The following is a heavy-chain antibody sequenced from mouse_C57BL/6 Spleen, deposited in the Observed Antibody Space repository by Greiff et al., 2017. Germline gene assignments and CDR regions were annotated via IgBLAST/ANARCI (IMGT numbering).Heavy chain of an antibody. CDR2: ISDGGSYT. CDR1: GFTFSSYA. V-gene: IGHV5-4*01. J-gene: IGHJ4*01. Sequence: DVMLVESGGGLVKPGGSLKLSCAASGFTFSSYAMSWVRQTPEKRLEWVATISDGGSYTYYPDNVKGRFPISRDNAKNNLYLQMSHLKSEDTTMYYCARESDYYSSSAYYYAMDYWGQGTSVTVSS. D-gene: IGHD1-1*01. CDR3: ARESDYYSSSAYYYAMDY.